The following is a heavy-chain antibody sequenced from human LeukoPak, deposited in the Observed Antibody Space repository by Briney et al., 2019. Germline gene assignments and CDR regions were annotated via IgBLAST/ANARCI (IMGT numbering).Heavy chain of an antibody. V-gene: IGHV3-23*01. CDR3: ARMHRYGRC. J-gene: IGHJ4*02. D-gene: IGHD5-18*01. CDR1: GFTFSSYV. Sequence: PPGGSLRLSCAASGFTFSSYVMSWVRQAPGKGLEWVSAISGSGGSTYYADSAKGRFTISRDNSKNTLYLQMNSLRAEDTAVYYCARMHRYGRCWGQGTLVTVSS. CDR2: ISGSGGST.